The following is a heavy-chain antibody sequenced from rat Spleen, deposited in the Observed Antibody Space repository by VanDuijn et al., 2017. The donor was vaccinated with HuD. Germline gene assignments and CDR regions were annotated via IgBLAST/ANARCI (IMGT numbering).Heavy chain of an antibody. V-gene: IGHV3-1*01. D-gene: IGHD4-1*01. CDR2: IRYIGST. CDR3: ATWGRAYYFDY. Sequence: EVQLQESGPGLVKPSQSLSLTCSVTSYSITSNYWGWIRKFPGNKMEWMGYIRYIGSTSYNPSLKSLVSITRDTSKNQFFLQLNSVTTEDTATYYCATWGRAYYFDYWGQGVMVTVSS. CDR1: SYSITSNY. J-gene: IGHJ2*01.